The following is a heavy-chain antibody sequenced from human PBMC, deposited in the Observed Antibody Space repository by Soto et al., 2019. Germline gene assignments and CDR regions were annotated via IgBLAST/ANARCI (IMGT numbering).Heavy chain of an antibody. V-gene: IGHV1-69*13. J-gene: IGHJ4*02. D-gene: IGHD4-4*01. CDR3: ARDLRLQQSFGTPPGFDY. Sequence: SVKVSCKASGGTFSSYAISWVRQAPGQGLERIGGIIPIFGTANYAQKFQGRVTITADESTSTAYMELSGLRSEDTAVFYCARDLRLQQSFGTPPGFDYWGQGTLVTVSS. CDR1: GGTFSSYA. CDR2: IIPIFGTA.